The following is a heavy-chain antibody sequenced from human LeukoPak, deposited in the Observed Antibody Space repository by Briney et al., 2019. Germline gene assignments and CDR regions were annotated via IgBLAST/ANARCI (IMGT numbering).Heavy chain of an antibody. Sequence: GGSPRLSCAASGFTFSSYSMNWVRQAPGKGLEWVSSISSSSSYIYYADSVKGRFTISRDNAKNSLYLQMNSLRAEDTAVYYCARITIFGVVIIGYMDVWGKGTTVTVSS. V-gene: IGHV3-21*01. D-gene: IGHD3-3*01. CDR2: ISSSSSYI. CDR1: GFTFSSYS. J-gene: IGHJ6*03. CDR3: ARITIFGVVIIGYMDV.